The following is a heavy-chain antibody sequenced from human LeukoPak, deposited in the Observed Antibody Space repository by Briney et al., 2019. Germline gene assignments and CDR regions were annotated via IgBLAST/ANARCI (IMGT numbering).Heavy chain of an antibody. CDR1: SFTSYW. CDR2: IYPGDSDT. V-gene: IGHV5-51*01. J-gene: IGHJ4*02. CDR3: ASSPTVVTPFDY. Sequence: GESLKISCKGYSFTSYWIGWVRQMPGKGLEWMGIIYPGDSDTRYSPSFQGQVTISADKSISTAYLQWSSLKASDTAMYYCASSPTVVTPFDYWGQGTLVTVSS. D-gene: IGHD4-23*01.